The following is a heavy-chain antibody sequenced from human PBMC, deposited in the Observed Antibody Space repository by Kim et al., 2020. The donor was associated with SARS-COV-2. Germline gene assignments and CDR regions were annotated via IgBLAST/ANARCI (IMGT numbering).Heavy chain of an antibody. V-gene: IGHV3-23*01. D-gene: IGHD5-18*01. CDR2: ISGSGGST. J-gene: IGHJ4*02. CDR1: GFTFSSYA. CDR3: AKSPMRDTAMANFDY. Sequence: RGSLRLSCAASGFTFSSYAMSWVRQAPGKGLEWVSAISGSGGSTYYADSVKGRFTISRDNSKNTLYLQMNSLRAEDTAVYYCAKSPMRDTAMANFDYWGQGTLVTVSS.